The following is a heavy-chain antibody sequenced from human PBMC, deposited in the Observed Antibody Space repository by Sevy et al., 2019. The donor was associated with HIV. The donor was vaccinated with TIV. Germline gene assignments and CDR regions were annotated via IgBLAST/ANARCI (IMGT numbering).Heavy chain of an antibody. V-gene: IGHV4-59*01. CDR3: AGDSTTRPRVLDY. J-gene: IGHJ4*02. CDR1: GGSISSYF. D-gene: IGHD1-1*01. CDR2: IYFTGNT. Sequence: SETLSLTCSVSGGSISSYFWTWVRQSPGKGLEWIGNIYFTGNTDYSPSLKSRVTLSLDTSKSQFSLTLTSVTAADTAIYFCAGDSTTRPRVLDYWGQGTLVTVSS.